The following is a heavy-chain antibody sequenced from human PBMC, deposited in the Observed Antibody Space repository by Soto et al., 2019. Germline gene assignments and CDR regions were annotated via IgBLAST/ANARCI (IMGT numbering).Heavy chain of an antibody. D-gene: IGHD2-15*01. V-gene: IGHV1-2*02. CDR2: INPNSGDT. Sequence: ASVKVSCKASGCTFTGYYIHWVRQAPGQGLEWMGWINPNSGDTNLAQKFQGRVTMTRDTSISTTYMELSRLASDDTAAYFCARGIVVRGQGWFDPWGQGTLVTV. CDR1: GCTFTGYY. CDR3: ARGIVVRGQGWFDP. J-gene: IGHJ5*02.